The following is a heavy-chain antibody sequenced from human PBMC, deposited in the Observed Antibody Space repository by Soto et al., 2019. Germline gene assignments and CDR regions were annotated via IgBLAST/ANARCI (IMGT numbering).Heavy chain of an antibody. CDR1: GYTLTELS. CDR2: FDPEDGET. J-gene: IGHJ4*02. Sequence: ASLKVSCKVSGYTLTELSMHWVRQAPGKGLEWMGGFDPEDGETIYAQKFQGRVTMTEDTSTDTAYMELSSLRSEDTAVYYCATETNGCQWLVELGWGQGTLVTVSS. V-gene: IGHV1-24*01. D-gene: IGHD6-19*01. CDR3: ATETNGCQWLVELG.